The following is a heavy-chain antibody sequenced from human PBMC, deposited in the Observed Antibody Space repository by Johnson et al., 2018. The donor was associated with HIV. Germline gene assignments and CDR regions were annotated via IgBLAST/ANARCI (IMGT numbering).Heavy chain of an antibody. D-gene: IGHD3-22*01. CDR2: VKSISDGGTA. CDR1: GFTFSDAW. Sequence: VQLVESGGGVVRPGVSLRLSCAASGFTFSDAWMNWVRQALGKGLEWVGRVKSISDGGTADYAAPVRGRFSISRDDSKNTLYLQMNSLKTEETALYYCTTAIYSYDTRETRAFDIWGQGTMVTVSS. J-gene: IGHJ3*02. V-gene: IGHV3-15*01. CDR3: TTAIYSYDTRETRAFDI.